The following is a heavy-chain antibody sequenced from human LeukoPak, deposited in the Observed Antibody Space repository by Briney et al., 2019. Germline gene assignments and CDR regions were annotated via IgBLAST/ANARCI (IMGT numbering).Heavy chain of an antibody. D-gene: IGHD3-10*01. Sequence: ASVKVSCKASGYTFTRYYMHWVRQAPGQGLEWMGIINPSDGVIDYAQKFQDRVTMTRDTSTSTVYMELSSLRSEDTAVYYCARRGSGCYVLDYWGQGTLVTVSS. V-gene: IGHV1-46*01. CDR3: ARRGSGCYVLDY. CDR1: GYTFTRYY. CDR2: INPSDGVI. J-gene: IGHJ4*02.